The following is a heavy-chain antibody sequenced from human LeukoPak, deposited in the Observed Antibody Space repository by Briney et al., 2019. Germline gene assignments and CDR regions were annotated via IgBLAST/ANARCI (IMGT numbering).Heavy chain of an antibody. J-gene: IGHJ4*02. V-gene: IGHV1-2*02. CDR3: ARTYGSGSYGY. D-gene: IGHD3-10*01. CDR1: GYTFTSYG. Sequence: ASVKVSCKASGYTFTSYGISWVRQAPGQGLEWMGWINPNSGGTNYAQKFQGGVTMTRDTSISTAYMELSRLRSDDTAVYYCARTYGSGSYGYWGQGTLVTVSS. CDR2: INPNSGGT.